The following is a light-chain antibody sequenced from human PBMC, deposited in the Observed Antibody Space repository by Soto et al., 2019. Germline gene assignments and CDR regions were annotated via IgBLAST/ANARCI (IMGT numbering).Light chain of an antibody. J-gene: IGKJ1*01. Sequence: EIVLTQSPGTLSLSPGERATLSCRASQSVSRSYLAWYQQKPGQAPRLLIYGASSRATGIPDRFSGSGSGTDFTLTISTLEPEDFAVYYCQQYGSSRTFGQGTKVEIK. CDR3: QQYGSSRT. V-gene: IGKV3-20*01. CDR1: QSVSRSY. CDR2: GAS.